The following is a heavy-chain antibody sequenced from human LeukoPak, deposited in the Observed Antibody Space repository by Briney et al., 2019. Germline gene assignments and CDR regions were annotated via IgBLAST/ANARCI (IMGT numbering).Heavy chain of an antibody. Sequence: GGSLRLSCAASGFTFSSYAMSWVRQAPGRGLEWVSAISGSGGSTYYADSVKGRFTISRDNSKNTLYLQMNSLRAEDTAVYYCARHAYCGGDCYSDYFDYWGQGTLVTVSS. V-gene: IGHV3-23*01. CDR1: GFTFSSYA. CDR3: ARHAYCGGDCYSDYFDY. J-gene: IGHJ4*02. D-gene: IGHD2-21*02. CDR2: ISGSGGST.